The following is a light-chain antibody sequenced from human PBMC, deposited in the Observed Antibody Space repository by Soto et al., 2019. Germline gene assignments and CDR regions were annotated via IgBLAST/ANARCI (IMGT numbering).Light chain of an antibody. V-gene: IGKV1-17*03. CDR3: LQHNSYPYT. J-gene: IGKJ2*01. CDR1: QDITRF. CDR2: ETS. Sequence: DVQMTQSPSAMSASVGDRVTITCRASQDITRFVAWFQQKPGKAPELLLYETSSLQPGVPSRFSGSGSGTEFTLTISGLQPEDLATYYCLQHNSYPYTFGQGTKLEIK.